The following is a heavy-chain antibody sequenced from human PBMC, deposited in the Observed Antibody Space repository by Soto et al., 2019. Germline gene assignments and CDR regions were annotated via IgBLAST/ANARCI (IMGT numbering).Heavy chain of an antibody. CDR1: GFIFTNYA. Sequence: EVQVSESGGGLVRPGGSLRLSCAASGFIFTNYAMNWVRQAPGKGLEWVSAISGSGGSTYYADSVKGRFTISRDNSKNTLYLQMNSLRAEDTAVYYCAKGSRGEFDYWGQGTLVTVSS. V-gene: IGHV3-23*01. J-gene: IGHJ4*02. CDR3: AKGSRGEFDY. CDR2: ISGSGGST.